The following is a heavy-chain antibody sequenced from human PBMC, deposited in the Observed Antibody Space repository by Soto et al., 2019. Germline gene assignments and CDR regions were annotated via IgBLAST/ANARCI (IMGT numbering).Heavy chain of an antibody. D-gene: IGHD1-26*01. Sequence: QVQLQESGPGLVKPSGTLSLTCAVSGGSLSSSNWWSWVRQPPGKGPEWSGEIYHSGSTNYNPSLKSRVTISVDKCKNQFSLKLSSVTAADTAVYYCARVSGSYYYGMDVWGQGTTVTVSS. V-gene: IGHV4-4*02. CDR2: IYHSGST. J-gene: IGHJ6*02. CDR1: GGSLSSSNW. CDR3: ARVSGSYYYGMDV.